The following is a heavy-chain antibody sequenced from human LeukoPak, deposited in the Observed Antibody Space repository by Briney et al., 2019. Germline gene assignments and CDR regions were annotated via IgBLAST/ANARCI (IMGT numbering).Heavy chain of an antibody. J-gene: IGHJ4*02. CDR1: GFTFSSYG. V-gene: IGHV3-30*02. Sequence: GGSLRLSCAASGFTFSSYGMHWVRQAPGKGLEWVALIRYDGSNKDYEDSVKGRFTISRDNAKNLLYLQMNSLRAEDTAVYYCARDWRLREYSWGQGTLVTVSS. CDR3: ARDWRLREYS. D-gene: IGHD3-3*01. CDR2: IRYDGSNK.